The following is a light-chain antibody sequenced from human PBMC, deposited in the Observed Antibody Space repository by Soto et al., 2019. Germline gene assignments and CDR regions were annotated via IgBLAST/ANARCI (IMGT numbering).Light chain of an antibody. J-gene: IGLJ1*01. V-gene: IGLV2-14*01. Sequence: QSALTQPASVSGSPGQSITISCTGTSSDVGGYNYVSWYQQHPDKAPKLMIYVVNNRPSGVSTRFSGSKSGNTASLTISGLQAEDEADYYCTSFTSSSTYVFGTGTKVTVL. CDR1: SSDVGGYNY. CDR2: VVN. CDR3: TSFTSSSTYV.